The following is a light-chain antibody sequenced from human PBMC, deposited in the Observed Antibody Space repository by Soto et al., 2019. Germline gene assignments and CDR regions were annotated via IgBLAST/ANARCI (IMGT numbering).Light chain of an antibody. CDR3: QQGASFPRA. CDR2: AAS. Sequence: IQLNQSPSSLSASVGDRVTITCRASQGTISYLAWYQQHPGKAPKLLIYAASTLQSGVPSRFSGTGSGTDFTLTIRRLQPEDFATYYCQQGASFPRAFGGGTKVDIK. CDR1: QGTISY. J-gene: IGKJ4*01. V-gene: IGKV1-9*01.